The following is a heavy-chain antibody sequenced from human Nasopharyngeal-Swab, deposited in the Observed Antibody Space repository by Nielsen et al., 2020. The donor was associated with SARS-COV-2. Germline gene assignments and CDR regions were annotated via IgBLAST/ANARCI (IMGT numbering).Heavy chain of an antibody. CDR3: ARLQYRRSSSGDYYNYALDV. V-gene: IGHV1-69*10. J-gene: IGHJ6*02. CDR2: IIPIVGIT. Sequence: SVKVSCKASGGTLSSYGITWVRQAPGQGLEWMGSIIPIVGITNSAKKFQGRVTINADKSTSTADMELSSLTSEETAVYYCARLQYRRSSSGDYYNYALDVWGQGTTVTVSS. D-gene: IGHD6-6*01. CDR1: GGTLSSYG.